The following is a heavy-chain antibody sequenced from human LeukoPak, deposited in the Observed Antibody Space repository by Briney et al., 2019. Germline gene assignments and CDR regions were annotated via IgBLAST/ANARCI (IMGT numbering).Heavy chain of an antibody. CDR2: IYYSGST. Sequence: PSQTLSLTCTVSGGSISSGGYYWSWIRQHPGKGLEWIGYIYYSGSTYYNPSLKSRVTISVDTSKNQFSLKLSSVTAADTAVYYCAREGSDLGYGGNFDHEYYYYGMDVWGQGTTVTVSS. D-gene: IGHD4-23*01. V-gene: IGHV4-31*03. J-gene: IGHJ6*02. CDR3: AREGSDLGYGGNFDHEYYYYGMDV. CDR1: GGSISSGGYY.